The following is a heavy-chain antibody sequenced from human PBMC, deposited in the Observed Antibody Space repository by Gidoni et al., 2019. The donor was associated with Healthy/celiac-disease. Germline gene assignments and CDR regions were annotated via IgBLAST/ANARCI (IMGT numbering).Heavy chain of an antibody. CDR1: GVTFGDYA. D-gene: IGHD6-6*01. V-gene: IGHV3-49*04. CDR3: TRSIAARLDFDY. J-gene: IGHJ4*02. Sequence: EVQLVESGGGLVQPGRSLRLSCTASGVTFGDYAMSWVRQAPGKGLEWVGFIRSKADGGTTEYAASVKGRFTISRDDSKSIAYLQMNSLKTEDTAVYYCTRSIAARLDFDYWGQGTLVTVSS. CDR2: IRSKADGGTT.